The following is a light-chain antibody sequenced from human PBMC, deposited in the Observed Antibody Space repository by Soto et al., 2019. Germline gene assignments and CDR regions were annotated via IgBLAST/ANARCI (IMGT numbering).Light chain of an antibody. CDR1: SSDVGGYDY. CDR3: SSYTRSRTVV. J-gene: IGLJ2*01. V-gene: IGLV2-14*01. CDR2: NVR. Sequence: QSALTQPASVSGSPGQSITISFTGTSSDVGGYDYVSWYQQHPGKAPKLMIYNVRNRPSGVSNRFSGSKAGNTASLTISGRQAEDEAAYYCSSYTRSRTVVLGGGTKLTVL.